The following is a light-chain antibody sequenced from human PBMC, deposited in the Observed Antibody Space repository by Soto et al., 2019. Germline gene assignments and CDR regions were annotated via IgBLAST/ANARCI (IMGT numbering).Light chain of an antibody. CDR1: SSNIGSNT. CDR3: AAWDDSLNGVV. CDR2: SNN. J-gene: IGLJ2*01. Sequence: QSVLTQPPSASGTPGQRVTISCSGSSSNIGSNTVNWYQQLPGTAPKLLIYSNNQRPSGVPDRVSGSKSGTSASLAISGLQSEDEADYYCAAWDDSLNGVVFGGGTKPPS. V-gene: IGLV1-44*01.